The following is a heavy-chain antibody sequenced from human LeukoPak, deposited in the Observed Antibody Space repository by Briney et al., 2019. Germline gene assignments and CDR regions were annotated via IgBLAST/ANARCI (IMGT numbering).Heavy chain of an antibody. CDR2: ISGSGGST. D-gene: IGHD6-6*01. CDR1: GFTFSSYA. J-gene: IGHJ4*02. CDR3: ARDRIAARYFDY. Sequence: GGSLRLSCAASGFTFSSYAMSWVRQAPGKGLEWVSAISGSGGSTYYADSVKGRFTISRDNSKNTLYLQMNSLRAEDTAVYYCARDRIAARYFDYWGQGTLVTVSS. V-gene: IGHV3-23*01.